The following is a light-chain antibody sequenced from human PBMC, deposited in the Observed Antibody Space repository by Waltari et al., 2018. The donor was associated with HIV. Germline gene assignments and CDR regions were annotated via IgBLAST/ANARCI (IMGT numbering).Light chain of an antibody. Sequence: QSALTQPASVSGSPGQSITISCTGTSSDVGSYNLVSWYQQHPGKAPRLMIYEVTKRPSGVSNRFSGSKSGNTASLTISGLQSEDEADYFCAAWADSLNGPVFGGGTKLTVL. CDR1: SSDVGSYNL. V-gene: IGLV2-23*02. CDR2: EVT. CDR3: AAWADSLNGPV. J-gene: IGLJ3*02.